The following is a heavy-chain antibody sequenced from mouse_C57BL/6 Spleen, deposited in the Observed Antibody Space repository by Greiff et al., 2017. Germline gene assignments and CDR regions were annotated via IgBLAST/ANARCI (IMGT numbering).Heavy chain of an antibody. V-gene: IGHV1-22*01. CDR3: ARERDGNYDYFDY. J-gene: IGHJ2*01. CDR2: INPNNGGT. CDR1: GYTFTDYN. D-gene: IGHD2-1*01. Sequence: VHVKQSGPELVKPGASVKMSCKASGYTFTDYNMHWVKQSHGKSLEWIGYINPNNGGTSYNQKFKGKATLTVNKSSSTAYMELRSLTSEDSAVYYCARERDGNYDYFDYWGQGTTLTVSS.